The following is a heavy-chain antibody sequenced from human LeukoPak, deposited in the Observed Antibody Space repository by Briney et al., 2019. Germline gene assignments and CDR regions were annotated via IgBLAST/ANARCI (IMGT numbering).Heavy chain of an antibody. CDR1: GYSFTSYS. CDR3: ARVAYGDYNYFDY. CDR2: INPRGGNT. Sequence: GASVKVSCKASGYSFTSYSVYWVRQAPGQGPECMGVINPRGGNTGYAQKFQGRVTMTRDTSTTTVYMELSSLGSEDTAVYYCARVAYGDYNYFDYWGQGTLVTVSS. J-gene: IGHJ4*02. V-gene: IGHV1-46*03. D-gene: IGHD4-17*01.